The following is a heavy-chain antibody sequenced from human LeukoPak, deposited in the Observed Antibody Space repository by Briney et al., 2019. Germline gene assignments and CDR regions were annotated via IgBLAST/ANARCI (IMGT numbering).Heavy chain of an antibody. D-gene: IGHD2-2*01. CDR1: GGTFSSYA. CDR3: ARGLGDRYCSSTSCPRRFNWFDP. V-gene: IGHV1-69*06. J-gene: IGHJ5*02. CDR2: IIPIFGTA. Sequence: GSSVKVSCKASGGTFSSYAISWVRQAPGQGLEWMGGIIPIFGTANYAQKFQGRVTITADKSTSTAYMELSSLRSEDTAVYYCARGLGDRYCSSTSCPRRFNWFDPWGQGTLVTVSS.